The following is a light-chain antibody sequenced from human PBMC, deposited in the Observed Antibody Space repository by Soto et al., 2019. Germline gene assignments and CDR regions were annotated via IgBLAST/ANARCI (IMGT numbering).Light chain of an antibody. CDR3: QTWGTGIVI. V-gene: IGLV4-69*01. CDR1: SGHSSYD. CDR2: LSSGGSH. Sequence: QLVLTQSPSASASLGASVKLTCTLSSGHSSYDIAWHQQQPEKGPRYLMKLSSGGSHTKGDGIPDRFSGSSSGADRYLTXXXXXXXXXADYYCQTWGTGIVIFGGGTKHTVL. J-gene: IGLJ2*01.